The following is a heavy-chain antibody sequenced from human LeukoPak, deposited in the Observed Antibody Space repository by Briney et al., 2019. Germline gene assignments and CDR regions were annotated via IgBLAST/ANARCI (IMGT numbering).Heavy chain of an antibody. CDR2: ISDNGGTI. V-gene: IGHV3-11*01. J-gene: IGHJ5*02. CDR1: GLTFTDHY. CDR3: ARGAGPLFDP. Sequence: GGSLRLSCAASGLTFTDHYMSWIRQAPGKELEWISYISDNGGTIHYADSVKGRFTISRDNAKNSLYLQTNSLRAEDTAVYFCARGAGPLFDPWGQGTLVTVSS.